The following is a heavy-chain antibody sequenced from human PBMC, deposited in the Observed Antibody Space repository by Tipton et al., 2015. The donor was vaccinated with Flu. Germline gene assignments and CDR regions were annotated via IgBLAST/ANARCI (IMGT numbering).Heavy chain of an antibody. J-gene: IGHJ6*02. Sequence: TLSLTCTVSGGSISNFYWIWIRQPPGKGLEWIGYIYYSGGTNYNPSLQSRVTMSVDTSKNQFSLNLSSVTAADTAVYYCAREAVGYCISSSCYGMDVWGQGTTVTVSS. V-gene: IGHV4-59*01. CDR3: AREAVGYCISSSCYGMDV. CDR1: GGSISNFY. D-gene: IGHD2-2*01. CDR2: IYYSGGT.